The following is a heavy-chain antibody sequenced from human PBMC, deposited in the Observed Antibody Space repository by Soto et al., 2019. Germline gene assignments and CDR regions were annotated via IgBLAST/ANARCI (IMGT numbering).Heavy chain of an antibody. CDR3: ARSSTYYDFWSGPTLYGMDV. CDR2: ITGSGDLT. D-gene: IGHD3-3*01. CDR1: GSTFSSYT. V-gene: IGHV3-23*01. J-gene: IGHJ6*02. Sequence: GGSLILSCAAPGSTFSSYTFHWVRQAPGKGLEWVSCITGSGDLTHYAESVQGRFTISRDQSRNMLYLQMNSLRAEDTAVYYCARSSTYYDFWSGPTLYGMDVWGQGTTVTVSS.